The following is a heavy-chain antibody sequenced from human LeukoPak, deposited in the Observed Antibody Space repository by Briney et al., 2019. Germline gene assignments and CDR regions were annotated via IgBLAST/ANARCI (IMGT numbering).Heavy chain of an antibody. D-gene: IGHD1-26*01. Sequence: SETLSLTCSVSGGSITRSTYYWGWIRQPPGKGLEWIGNVYYSGSTYYNPSLKSLVTISVDTSKNQFSLMLNSVTAADTAVYYCARTSTGSQYDAFDIWGQGTMVTVSS. CDR1: GGSITRSTYY. CDR3: ARTSTGSQYDAFDI. V-gene: IGHV4-39*07. J-gene: IGHJ3*02. CDR2: VYYSGST.